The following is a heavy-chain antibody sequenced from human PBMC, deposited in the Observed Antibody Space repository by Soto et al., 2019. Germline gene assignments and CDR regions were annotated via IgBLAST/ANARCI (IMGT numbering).Heavy chain of an antibody. Sequence: SETLSLTCSVSGGSMTSYYWSWIRQPPGKGLEWIGYMSSSGSTNYNPSLKSRVTISIDTSKNQFSLNLTSVTAADTAVYYCARERWLIIWGQGTLVTVSS. CDR2: MSSSGST. CDR3: ARERWLII. D-gene: IGHD6-19*01. CDR1: GGSMTSYY. J-gene: IGHJ4*02. V-gene: IGHV4-59*01.